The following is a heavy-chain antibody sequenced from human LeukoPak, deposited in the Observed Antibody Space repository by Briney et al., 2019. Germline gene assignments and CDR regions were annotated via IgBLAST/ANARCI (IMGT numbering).Heavy chain of an antibody. CDR2: IWYDGSNK. V-gene: IGHV3-33*01. CDR3: ARDRSRAGYGDLQN. J-gene: IGHJ4*02. Sequence: GGSLRLSCAASGFTFSSYGMHWVRQAPGKGLEWVAVIWYDGSNKYYADSVKGRFTISRDNSKNTLYLQMNSLRAEGTAVYYCARDRSRAGYGDLQNWGQGTLVTVSS. D-gene: IGHD4-17*01. CDR1: GFTFSSYG.